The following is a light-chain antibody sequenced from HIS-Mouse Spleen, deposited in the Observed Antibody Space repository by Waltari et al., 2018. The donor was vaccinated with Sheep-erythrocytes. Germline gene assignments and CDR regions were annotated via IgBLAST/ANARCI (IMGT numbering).Light chain of an antibody. CDR2: AAS. CDR3: QQLNSYPHT. J-gene: IGKJ2*01. V-gene: IGKV1-9*01. Sequence: DIQLTQSPSFLSASAGDRVTITCLASQGISSYLAWYQQKPGKAPKLLIYAASTLQSGVPSRFSGSGSGTEFTLTISSLQPEDFATYYCQQLNSYPHTFGQGTKLEIK. CDR1: QGISSY.